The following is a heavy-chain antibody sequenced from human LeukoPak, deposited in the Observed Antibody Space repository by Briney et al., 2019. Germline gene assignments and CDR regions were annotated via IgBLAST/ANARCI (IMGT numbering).Heavy chain of an antibody. CDR2: ITSSGTYI. Sequence: GGSLGLSCPASGFTFSSYSINWVRQAPGKAMEWVSSITSSGTYIFYADSVKGRFTISRDNAKNSLYLQMDSLGPEDTAVYYCARDPYSGNFGNDYYYYMDVWGKGTTVSISS. V-gene: IGHV3-21*01. CDR1: GFTFSSYS. CDR3: ARDPYSGNFGNDYYYYMDV. J-gene: IGHJ6*03. D-gene: IGHD1-26*01.